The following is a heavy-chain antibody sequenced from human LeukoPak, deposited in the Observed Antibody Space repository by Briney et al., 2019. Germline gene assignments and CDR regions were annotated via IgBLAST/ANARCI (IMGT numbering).Heavy chain of an antibody. CDR1: GGSVSSGSYY. V-gene: IGHV4-61*01. CDR2: IYYSGST. J-gene: IGHJ5*02. D-gene: IGHD6-13*01. Sequence: SETLSLTCTVSGGSVSSGSYYWSWIRQPPGKGLEWIGYIYYSGSTNYNPSLKSRVTISVDTSKNQFSLKLSSVTAADTAVYYCATRIAAAGTGSHDWFDPWGQGTLVTVSS. CDR3: ATRIAAAGTGSHDWFDP.